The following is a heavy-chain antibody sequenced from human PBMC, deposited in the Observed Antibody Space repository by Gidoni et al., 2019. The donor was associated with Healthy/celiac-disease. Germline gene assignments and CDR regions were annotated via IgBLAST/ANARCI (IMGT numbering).Heavy chain of an antibody. J-gene: IGHJ4*02. Sequence: EVQLVQSGAEGTKPGVSLTIACKGSGYSFTYYWICWVRQLPGKVLAWMGLIYPGYSETRYTPSFHGQVTISSDKSISTAYLQWSSLKASDTAMYYCARRVMTTGNIDYWGQVTLVTVSS. V-gene: IGHV5-51*01. D-gene: IGHD4-4*01. CDR3: ARRVMTTGNIDY. CDR2: IYPGYSET. CDR1: GYSFTYYW.